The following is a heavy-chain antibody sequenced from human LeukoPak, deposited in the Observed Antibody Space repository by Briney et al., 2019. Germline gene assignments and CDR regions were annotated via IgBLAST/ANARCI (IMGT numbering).Heavy chain of an antibody. D-gene: IGHD3-10*01. CDR3: ARGKRTMVRGVIPVDY. Sequence: PSETLSLTCTVSGGSMSAYYWNWMRQSAGKGLEWIGRIYFGGSTYYNPSLEGRVPMSVDTSKNQFSLKINSATAADTAVYYCARGKRTMVRGVIPVDYWGQGTLVTVSS. V-gene: IGHV4-4*07. J-gene: IGHJ4*02. CDR2: IYFGGST. CDR1: GGSMSAYY.